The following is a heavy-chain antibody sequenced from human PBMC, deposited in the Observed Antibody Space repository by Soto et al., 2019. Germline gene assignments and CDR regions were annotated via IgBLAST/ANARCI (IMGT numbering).Heavy chain of an antibody. V-gene: IGHV3-48*03. CDR2: ITSTSSTK. Sequence: GESLRLSCAASGFTFSSHAMNWVRQAPGKGLEWLSYITSTSSTKSYADSVKGRLTISRDNAKNSLYLQMNSLRAEDTAVYYCARVYYESRGPTKYRAFDFWGQGTMVT. CDR3: ARVYYESRGPTKYRAFDF. CDR1: GFTFSSHA. D-gene: IGHD3-22*01. J-gene: IGHJ3*01.